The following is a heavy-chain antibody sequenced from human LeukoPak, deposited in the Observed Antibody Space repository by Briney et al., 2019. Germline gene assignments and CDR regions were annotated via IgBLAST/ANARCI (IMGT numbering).Heavy chain of an antibody. J-gene: IGHJ4*02. D-gene: IGHD6-13*01. CDR1: GYTFTGYY. CDR2: INPNSGGT. Sequence: ASVKVSCKASGYTFTGYYMHWVRQAPGQGLEWMGWINPNSGGTNYAQKFQGRVTMTRDTSISTAYMELSRLRSDDTAVYYCARVDPGYSSSWQHFDYWGQGTLVTVSS. CDR3: ARVDPGYSSSWQHFDY. V-gene: IGHV1-2*02.